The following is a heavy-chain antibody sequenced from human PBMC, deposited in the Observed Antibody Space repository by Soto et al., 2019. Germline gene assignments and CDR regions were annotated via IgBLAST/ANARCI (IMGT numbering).Heavy chain of an antibody. CDR2: IYRTGST. V-gene: IGHV4-4*02. CDR1: GASFTSSDW. D-gene: IGHD1-7*01. J-gene: IGHJ4*02. Sequence: PSETLSLTCAVSGASFTSSDWWTWVRQPPGRGLEWIGEIYRTGSTNYNPSLKSRVTISLDKSENQFSLKVTSLTAADTAVYYCASRDPGTSVDYWGQGTLVTVSS. CDR3: ASRDPGTSVDY.